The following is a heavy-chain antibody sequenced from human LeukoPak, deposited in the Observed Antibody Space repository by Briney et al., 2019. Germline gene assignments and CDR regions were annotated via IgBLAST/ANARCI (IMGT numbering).Heavy chain of an antibody. V-gene: IGHV1-8*01. D-gene: IGHD2-2*01. CDR1: GYTFTSYD. Sequence: ASVKVSCKASGYTFTSYDINLVRQATGQGLEWMGWMNPNSGNTGYAQKFQGRVTMTRNTSISTAYMELSSLRSEDTAVYYCARGPSPALYYYYYMDVWGKGTTVTVSS. CDR3: ARGPSPALYYYYYMDV. CDR2: MNPNSGNT. J-gene: IGHJ6*03.